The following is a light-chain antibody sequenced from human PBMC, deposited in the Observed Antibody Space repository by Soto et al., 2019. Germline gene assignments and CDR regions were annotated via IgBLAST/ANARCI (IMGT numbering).Light chain of an antibody. CDR3: QQYDSSPGT. V-gene: IGKV3-20*01. Sequence: EVVLTQSPGTLSLSPGERATLSCRASQNLTDSNLAWYQHKPGQAPGLLIYYASRRATGFPDEFSGSGSGKDFTLTISRLEPEDFAVYYCQQYDSSPGTFGQGTKVEIK. CDR2: YAS. J-gene: IGKJ1*01. CDR1: QNLTDSN.